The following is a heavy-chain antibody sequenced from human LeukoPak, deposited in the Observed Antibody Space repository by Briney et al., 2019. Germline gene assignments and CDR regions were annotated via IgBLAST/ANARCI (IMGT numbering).Heavy chain of an antibody. CDR3: AKDLASYDSSGYYFYPDY. CDR2: ISGSGGST. J-gene: IGHJ4*02. V-gene: IGHV3-23*01. CDR1: GFTFSSYA. Sequence: GGSLRLSCAASGFTFSSYAMSWVRQAPGKGLEWVSAISGSGGSTYYADSVKGRFTISRDNSKNTLYLQMNSLRAEDTAVYYCAKDLASYDSSGYYFYPDYWGQGTLVTVSS. D-gene: IGHD3-22*01.